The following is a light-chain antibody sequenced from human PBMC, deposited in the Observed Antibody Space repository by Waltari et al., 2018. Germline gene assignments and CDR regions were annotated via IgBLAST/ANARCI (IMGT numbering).Light chain of an antibody. CDR2: DAS. CDR1: QSISSH. V-gene: IGKV3-11*01. CDR3: QHRSDWPWT. Sequence: EIVLTQFPATLSLSQGEGATLSCRASQSISSHLAWYQQKPGQAPRLLVFDASNRATGIPARFSGAGSGTDFTLSITTLEPEDFAVYYCQHRSDWPWTFGQGTKVEFK. J-gene: IGKJ1*01.